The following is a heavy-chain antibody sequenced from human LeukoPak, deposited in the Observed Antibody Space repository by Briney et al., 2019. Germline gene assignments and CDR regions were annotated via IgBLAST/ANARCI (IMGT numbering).Heavy chain of an antibody. V-gene: IGHV5-51*01. CDR2: IYPGDSDT. Sequence: GESLKISCKGSGYSFTSYWIGWVRQMPGKGLEWMGIIYPGDSDTRYSPSFQDQVTISADKSISTAYLQWSSLKASDTAMYYCASHRNYDILTGYYWAAFDIWGQGTMVTVSS. CDR3: ASHRNYDILTGYYWAAFDI. J-gene: IGHJ3*02. D-gene: IGHD3-9*01. CDR1: GYSFTSYW.